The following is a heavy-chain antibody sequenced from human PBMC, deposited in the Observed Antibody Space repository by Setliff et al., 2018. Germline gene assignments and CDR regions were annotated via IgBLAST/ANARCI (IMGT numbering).Heavy chain of an antibody. Sequence: PSETLSLTCTVSGGSISSSSYYWGWIRQPPGKGLEWIGHWYTSGITNYNPSLKSQVTMSVDTSKTQFSLKLNSMTAADTAVYYCARGITSGGYWGQRFLYLDVWGRGTTVTVSS. CDR3: ARGITSGGYWGQRFLYLDV. D-gene: IGHD3-22*01. J-gene: IGHJ6*03. CDR2: WYTSGIT. CDR1: GGSISSSSYY. V-gene: IGHV4-61*05.